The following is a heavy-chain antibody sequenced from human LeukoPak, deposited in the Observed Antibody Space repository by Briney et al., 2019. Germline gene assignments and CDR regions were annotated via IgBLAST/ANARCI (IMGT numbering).Heavy chain of an antibody. Sequence: SETLSLTCTVSGGSISSGGFHWSWIRQPPGKGLEWIGYIYDSGNTYYNPSLKSRVTISVDRSKNQFSLKVSSVTAADTAVFYCARVLTSAFDIWGQGTLVTVSS. V-gene: IGHV4-30-2*01. J-gene: IGHJ4*02. CDR1: GGSISSGGFH. D-gene: IGHD4/OR15-4a*01. CDR2: IYDSGNT. CDR3: ARVLTSAFDI.